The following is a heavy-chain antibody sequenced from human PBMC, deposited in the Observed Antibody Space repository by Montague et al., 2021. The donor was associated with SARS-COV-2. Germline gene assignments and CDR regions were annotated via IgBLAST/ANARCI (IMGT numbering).Heavy chain of an antibody. CDR1: GFTFSSYE. CDR2: ISSSGSTI. D-gene: IGHD5-24*01. V-gene: IGHV3-48*03. CDR3: ASEMATIEYYYYGMDV. J-gene: IGHJ6*02. Sequence: SLRLSCAASGFTFSSYEMNWVRQAPGKGLEWVSYISSSGSTIYYADSVKGRCTISRDNAKNSLYLQMNSLRAEDTAVYYCASEMATIEYYYYGMDVWGQGTTVTVSS.